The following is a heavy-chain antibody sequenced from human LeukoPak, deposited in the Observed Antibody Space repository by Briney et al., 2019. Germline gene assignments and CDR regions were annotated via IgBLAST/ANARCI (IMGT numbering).Heavy chain of an antibody. D-gene: IGHD3-10*01. J-gene: IGHJ4*02. CDR2: IYYSGST. V-gene: IGHV4-59*01. CDR3: ARGFGSGSPFDY. Sequence: SATLSLTCTVSGVSIRSYYWSSIRQPPGKGLEWIGYIYYSGSTTYNPSLKSRVTISVDTSKNQFSLKLSSVTAADTAVYYCARGFGSGSPFDYWGQGTLVTVSS. CDR1: GVSIRSYY.